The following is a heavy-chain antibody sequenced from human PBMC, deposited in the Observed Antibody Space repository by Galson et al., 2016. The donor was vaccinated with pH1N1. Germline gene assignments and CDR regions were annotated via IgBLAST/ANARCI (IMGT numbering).Heavy chain of an antibody. D-gene: IGHD3-3*01. Sequence: TLSLTCTVSGASVTRGDSYWSWIRQHPGKGLEWIGYIDYSRSTYYKSSPNSRITISVDTSKNQVSLRLSSVTAADTAVYYCARRFFEYLEGLPPDAFDIWGPGTMVTVSS. J-gene: IGHJ3*02. CDR1: GASVTRGDSY. CDR2: IDYSRST. V-gene: IGHV4-31*03. CDR3: ARRFFEYLEGLPPDAFDI.